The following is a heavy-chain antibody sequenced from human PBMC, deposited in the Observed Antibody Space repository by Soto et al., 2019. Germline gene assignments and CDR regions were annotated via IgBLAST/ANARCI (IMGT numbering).Heavy chain of an antibody. D-gene: IGHD5-12*01. CDR1: GGTFSSYT. CDR2: IIPILGIA. J-gene: IGHJ4*02. Sequence: QVQLVQSGAEVKKPGSSVKVSCKASGGTFSSYTISWVRQAPGQGLEWMGRIIPILGIANYAQKFQGRVTITADKFTSTAYMELSSLRSEHTAVYYCARYRGDGYERVWGQGTLVTVSS. V-gene: IGHV1-69*02. CDR3: ARYRGDGYERV.